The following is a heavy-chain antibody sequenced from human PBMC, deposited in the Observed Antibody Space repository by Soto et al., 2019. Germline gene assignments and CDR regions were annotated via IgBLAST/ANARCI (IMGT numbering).Heavy chain of an antibody. V-gene: IGHV3-30*03. Sequence: GGSLRLSCAASGFTFSSYGMHWVRQAPGKGLEWVAVISYDGSNKYYADSVKGRFTISRDNSKNTLYLQMNSLRAEDTAVYYCARGDRYCSGGSCYSSDYWGQGTLVTVSS. CDR2: ISYDGSNK. CDR1: GFTFSSYG. D-gene: IGHD2-15*01. CDR3: ARGDRYCSGGSCYSSDY. J-gene: IGHJ4*02.